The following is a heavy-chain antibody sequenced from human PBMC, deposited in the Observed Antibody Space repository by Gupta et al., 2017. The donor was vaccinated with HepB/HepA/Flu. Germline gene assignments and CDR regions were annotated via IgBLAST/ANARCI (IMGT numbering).Heavy chain of an antibody. D-gene: IGHD2-15*01. CDR1: GYSVSTKY. Sequence: EVQLVESGGGLVQTGGSLRLSCAASGYSVSTKYLSWVRQAPGKGLEWVSIIYPDGRTYYADSVKGRITISRDSSQNTVFLQMDSVRAEDTARYYCASSGAPNLGDYWGQGTLVTVSS. CDR3: ASSGAPNLGDY. V-gene: IGHV3-66*01. CDR2: IYPDGRT. J-gene: IGHJ4*02.